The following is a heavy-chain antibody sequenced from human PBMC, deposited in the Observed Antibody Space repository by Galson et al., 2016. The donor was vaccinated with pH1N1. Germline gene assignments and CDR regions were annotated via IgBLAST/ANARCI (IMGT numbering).Heavy chain of an antibody. J-gene: IGHJ4*02. CDR1: ESIFNKYA. CDR3: ATTRWTPSQGVISQFFAQ. Sequence: SVKVSCKASESIFNKYAISWVRQAPGQGLEWMGRVIAIFNTPNYAREFQGRVTITADESTSTAYMELSSLRSEDTAVYYCATTRWTPSQGVISQFFAQWGQGTQVTVSS. D-gene: IGHD4-23*01. V-gene: IGHV1-69*13. CDR2: VIAIFNTP.